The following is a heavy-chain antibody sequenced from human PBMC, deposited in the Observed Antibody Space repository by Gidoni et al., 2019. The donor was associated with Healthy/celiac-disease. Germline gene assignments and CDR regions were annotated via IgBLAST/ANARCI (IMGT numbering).Heavy chain of an antibody. J-gene: IGHJ1*01. CDR3: ARGSFRYSGRYYAEYFQH. Sequence: QLVQSGAEVQKPVSSVKVSCKASGGTFSSYAISWVRQAPGQGREWMGGIIPIFGTANYAQKFQGRVKMTADEATSTAYMELSSLRSEDTAVYYCARGSFRYSGRYYAEYFQHWGQGTLVTVSS. CDR1: GGTFSSYA. D-gene: IGHD1-26*01. V-gene: IGHV1-69*01. CDR2: IIPIFGTA.